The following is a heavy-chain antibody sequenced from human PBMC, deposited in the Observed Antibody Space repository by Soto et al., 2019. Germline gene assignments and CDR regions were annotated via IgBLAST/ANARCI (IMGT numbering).Heavy chain of an antibody. CDR2: ISGSGGST. V-gene: IGHV3-23*01. D-gene: IGHD3-22*01. CDR3: AKGSHYYDSSGYLMLRE. CDR1: GFTFSSYA. Sequence: GGSLRLSCAASGFTFSSYAMSWVRQAPGKGLEWVSAISGSGGSTYYADSVKGRFTISRDNSKNTPYLQMNSLRAEDTAVYYCAKGSHYYDSSGYLMLREWGQGTLGSVSS. J-gene: IGHJ4*02.